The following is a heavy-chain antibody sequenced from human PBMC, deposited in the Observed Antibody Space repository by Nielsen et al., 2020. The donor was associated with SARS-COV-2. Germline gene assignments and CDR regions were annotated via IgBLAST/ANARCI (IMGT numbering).Heavy chain of an antibody. Sequence: SETLSLTCTVSGGSISSYYWSWIRQPPGKGLEWIGYIYYSGSTNYNPSLKSRVTISVDTSKNQFSLKLSSVTAADTAVYYCARQVLGYYGSGSYSRYYYYYMDVWGKGTTVTVSS. CDR1: GGSISSYY. J-gene: IGHJ6*03. V-gene: IGHV4-59*08. CDR2: IYYSGST. D-gene: IGHD3-10*01. CDR3: ARQVLGYYGSGSYSRYYYYYMDV.